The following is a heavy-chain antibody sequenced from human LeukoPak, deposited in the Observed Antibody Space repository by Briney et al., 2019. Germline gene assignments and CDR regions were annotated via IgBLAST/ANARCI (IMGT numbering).Heavy chain of an antibody. CDR1: GYTFAGHF. J-gene: IGHJ5*02. CDR3: ARVAISAVINAWFDP. V-gene: IGHV1-2*02. CDR2: IDPRSGGT. D-gene: IGHD3-3*01. Sequence: GAPVKVSCKASGYTFAGHFIHWIRQAPGQGLEWMGGIDPRSGGTDYAQKFQGRITMSRDTSVNTVYVELSRLKYDDTAIYYCARVAISAVINAWFDPWGQGTLVSVFS.